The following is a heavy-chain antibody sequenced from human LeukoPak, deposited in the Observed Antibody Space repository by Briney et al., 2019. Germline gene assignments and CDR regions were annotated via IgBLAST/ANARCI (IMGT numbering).Heavy chain of an antibody. D-gene: IGHD1-26*01. Sequence: ASVKVSCKASGYTFTAYFVHWVRQAPGQGLEWMGWINPDSGGTNYAQRFQGRVTMTRDTSITTAYMELSSLRSDDAAVYYCACELSNRENFDYWGQGTLVTVSS. J-gene: IGHJ4*02. V-gene: IGHV1-2*02. CDR3: ACELSNRENFDY. CDR1: GYTFTAYF. CDR2: INPDSGGT.